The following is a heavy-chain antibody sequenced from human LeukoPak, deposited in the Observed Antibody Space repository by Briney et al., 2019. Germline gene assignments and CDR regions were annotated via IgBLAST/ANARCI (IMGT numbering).Heavy chain of an antibody. V-gene: IGHV3-15*01. CDR1: GFTFSNAW. D-gene: IGHD1-26*01. Sequence: GGSLRLSCAASGFTFSNAWMSWVRQAPGKGLEWVGRIKSKPDGGTTDYAAPVKGRFTISRDDSKNTLYLQMNSLKTEDTAVYYCTIPSGSYLKYWGQGTLVTVSS. CDR3: TIPSGSYLKY. CDR2: IKSKPDGGTT. J-gene: IGHJ4*02.